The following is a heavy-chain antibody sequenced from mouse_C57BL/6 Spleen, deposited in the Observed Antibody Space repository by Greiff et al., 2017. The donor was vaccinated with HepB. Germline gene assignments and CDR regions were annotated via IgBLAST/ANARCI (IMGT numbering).Heavy chain of an antibody. Sequence: EVQLQQSGPELVKPGASVKISCKASGYTFTDYYMNWVKQSHGKSLEWIGDINPNNGGTSYNQKFKGKATLTVDKSSSTAYMELRSLTSEDSAVYYCANYDGYYDWYFDVWGTGTTVTVSS. J-gene: IGHJ1*03. V-gene: IGHV1-26*01. CDR1: GYTFTDYY. CDR3: ANYDGYYDWYFDV. D-gene: IGHD2-3*01. CDR2: INPNNGGT.